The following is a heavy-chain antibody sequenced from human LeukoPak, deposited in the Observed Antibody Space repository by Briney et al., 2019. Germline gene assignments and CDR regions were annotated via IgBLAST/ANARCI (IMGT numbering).Heavy chain of an antibody. CDR3: AKALAVAGHYYFDY. J-gene: IGHJ4*02. Sequence: ASVKVSCKASGYTFPNYGISWVRQAPGQGLEWMGWISGYNGDTNYPQKRQGRVTMTTDTSTSTAYMELRSLRSDDTAVYYCAKALAVAGHYYFDYWGQGALVTVSS. CDR1: GYTFPNYG. CDR2: ISGYNGDT. D-gene: IGHD6-19*01. V-gene: IGHV1-18*01.